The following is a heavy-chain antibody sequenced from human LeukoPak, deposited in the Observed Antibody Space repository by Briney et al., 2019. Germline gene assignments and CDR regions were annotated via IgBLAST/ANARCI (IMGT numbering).Heavy chain of an antibody. D-gene: IGHD1-14*01. CDR3: ATDHRNLDAFDL. J-gene: IGHJ3*01. CDR1: GLTVSRNS. V-gene: IGHV3-66*01. CDR2: IYGGDST. Sequence: GGSLRLSCAVSGLTVSRNSMNWVRQAPGKGLEWVSVIYGGDSTYYADSVKGRFTISSDTSKNTVYLQMNSLRAEDTAVYYCATDHRNLDAFDLWGQGTMLTVSS.